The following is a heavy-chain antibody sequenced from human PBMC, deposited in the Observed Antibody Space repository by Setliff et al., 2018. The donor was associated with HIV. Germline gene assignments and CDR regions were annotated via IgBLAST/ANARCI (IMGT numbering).Heavy chain of an antibody. J-gene: IGHJ3*02. CDR3: ARESSEVPAFLFDI. D-gene: IGHD2-2*01. V-gene: IGHV4-4*07. CDR2: IYTSGNT. CDR1: GVSISNYY. Sequence: SETLSLTCTVSGVSISNYYWSWIRQPAGKGLEWIGRIYTSGNTYYNPSLKSRVTMSVDTSKNQFSLRLNFVTAADTAVYFCARESSEVPAFLFDIWGQGNMVTVSS.